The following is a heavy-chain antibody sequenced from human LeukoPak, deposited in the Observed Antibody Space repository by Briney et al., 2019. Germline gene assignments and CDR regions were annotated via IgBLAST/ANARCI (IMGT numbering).Heavy chain of an antibody. Sequence: GGSLRLSCAASGFTLSSYGMHWVRQAPGKGLEWVAVIRYDGSNKYYADSVKGRFTISRDNSKNTLYLQMNSLRAEDTAVYYCAKVDGSGAEFDYWGQGTLVTVSS. CDR2: IRYDGSNK. V-gene: IGHV3-33*06. J-gene: IGHJ4*02. D-gene: IGHD3-10*01. CDR1: GFTLSSYG. CDR3: AKVDGSGAEFDY.